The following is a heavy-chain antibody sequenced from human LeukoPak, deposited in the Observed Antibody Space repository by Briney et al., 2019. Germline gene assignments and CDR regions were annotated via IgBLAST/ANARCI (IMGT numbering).Heavy chain of an antibody. D-gene: IGHD2-15*01. Sequence: PGGSLRLSCGASGFTFSSYAMSWVRQAPGKGLEWVSAISGRGGSTYYADSVKGRFTISRDNSKNTLYLQMNSLRAEDTAVYYCAKKDCSGGSCYSHFQHWGQGTLVTVSS. V-gene: IGHV3-23*01. CDR2: ISGRGGST. J-gene: IGHJ1*01. CDR1: GFTFSSYA. CDR3: AKKDCSGGSCYSHFQH.